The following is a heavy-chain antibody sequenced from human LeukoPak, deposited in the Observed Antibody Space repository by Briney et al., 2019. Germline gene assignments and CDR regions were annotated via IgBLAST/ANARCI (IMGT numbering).Heavy chain of an antibody. J-gene: IGHJ3*02. CDR2: IKSDGSRT. D-gene: IGHD3-22*01. V-gene: IGHV3-74*01. CDR3: AKALYDSSGYYYVHAFDI. CDR1: GFTFSNYW. Sequence: GGSLRLSCAVSGFTFSNYWMHWVRQAPGKGQVWVSRIKSDGSRTDYADSVKGRFTISRDNAKNTLYLQMNSLRAEDTAVYYCAKALYDSSGYYYVHAFDIWGQGTMVTVSS.